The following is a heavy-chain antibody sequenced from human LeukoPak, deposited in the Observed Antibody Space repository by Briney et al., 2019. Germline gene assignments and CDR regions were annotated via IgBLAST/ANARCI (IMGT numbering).Heavy chain of an antibody. CDR1: GFTFSSYS. CDR3: ARGVGCSGGSCYVRH. CDR2: ISSSSSYI. V-gene: IGHV3-21*01. D-gene: IGHD2-15*01. J-gene: IGHJ4*02. Sequence: GGSLSLSCAASGFTFSSYSMNWVRQAPGKGLEWVSSISSSSSYIYYADSVKGRFTITRDNAKNSLYLQMNSLRAEDTAVYYCARGVGCSGGSCYVRHWGQGTLVTVSS.